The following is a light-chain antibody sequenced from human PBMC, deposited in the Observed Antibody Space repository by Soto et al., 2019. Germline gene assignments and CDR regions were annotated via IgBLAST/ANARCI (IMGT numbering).Light chain of an antibody. Sequence: DIQMTQSPSTLSASVGDRVTITYRASQSISSWLAWYQQKPGTAPNLLIYKASTLQSGVPSRFSGSGSGTEFTLTISSLQPDDSATYYCQQYNDNWTFGQGTKVEIK. CDR1: QSISSW. CDR3: QQYNDNWT. V-gene: IGKV1-5*03. J-gene: IGKJ1*01. CDR2: KAS.